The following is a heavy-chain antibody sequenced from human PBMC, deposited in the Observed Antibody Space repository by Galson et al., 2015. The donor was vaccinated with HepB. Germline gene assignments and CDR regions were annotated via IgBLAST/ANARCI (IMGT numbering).Heavy chain of an antibody. CDR3: ARERDGYFDY. Sequence: SLRLSCAASGFTFSTYSMNWVRQAPGKGLEWVSSISHRSTTYIYYGDSVKGRFTISRDNAKNSPYLQMDSLRVEDTAVYYCARERDGYFDYWGQGTLVTVSS. CDR2: ISHRSTTYI. D-gene: IGHD5-24*01. J-gene: IGHJ4*02. V-gene: IGHV3-21*01. CDR1: GFTFSTYS.